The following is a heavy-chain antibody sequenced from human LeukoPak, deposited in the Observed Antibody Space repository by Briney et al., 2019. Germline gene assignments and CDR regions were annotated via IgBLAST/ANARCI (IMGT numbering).Heavy chain of an antibody. V-gene: IGHV1-18*01. Sequence: ASVKVSCKASGYIFKSYGISWERQAPGQGLEWMGWISVYNGNTKYGQEFQGRVTMTTDTSTSTAYMELRSLRSDDTAVYDCARGDTYHYGSGPDYWGQGTLVTVSP. CDR3: ARGDTYHYGSGPDY. D-gene: IGHD3-10*01. J-gene: IGHJ4*02. CDR2: ISVYNGNT. CDR1: GYIFKSYG.